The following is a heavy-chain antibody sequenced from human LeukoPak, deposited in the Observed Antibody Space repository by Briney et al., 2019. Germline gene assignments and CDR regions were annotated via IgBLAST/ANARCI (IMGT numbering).Heavy chain of an antibody. V-gene: IGHV3-33*08. Sequence: GGSLRLSCAASGFSFDDHAMHWVRQAPGKGLEWVALIWYDGNNKYYADSVKGRFTISRDNSKNTLYLQMNSLRAEDTALYYCARQYCSGGDCYFFDWGQGTLVTVSS. CDR3: ARQYCSGGDCYFFD. CDR1: GFSFDDHA. J-gene: IGHJ4*02. D-gene: IGHD2-15*01. CDR2: IWYDGNNK.